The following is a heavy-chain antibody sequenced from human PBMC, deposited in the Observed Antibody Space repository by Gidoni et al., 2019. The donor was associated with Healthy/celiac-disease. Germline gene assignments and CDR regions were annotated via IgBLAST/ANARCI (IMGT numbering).Heavy chain of an antibody. CDR1: GGTFSSYA. CDR2: IIPIFGTA. J-gene: IGHJ4*02. D-gene: IGHD5-18*01. V-gene: IGHV1-69*06. CDR3: ARPETAMDLYYFDY. Sequence: QVQLVQSGAAVKKPGSSVKVSCKASGGTFSSYAISWVRQAPGQGLEWMGGIIPIFGTANDAQKFQGRVTITADKSTSTAYMELSSLRSEDTAVYHCARPETAMDLYYFDYWGQGTLVTVSS.